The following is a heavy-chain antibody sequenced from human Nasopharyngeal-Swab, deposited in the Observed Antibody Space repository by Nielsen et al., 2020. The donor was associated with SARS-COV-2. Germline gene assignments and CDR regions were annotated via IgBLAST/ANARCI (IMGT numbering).Heavy chain of an antibody. CDR2: MYHSGST. Sequence: SETLSLTCTVSGGSISSYLWSWIRQSPGKGLERIGYMYHSGSTNYNPSLESRVSISVDTSKNQVSLKLRSVTAADTAVYYCAASAYFYYCMDVWGKGTTVTVSS. J-gene: IGHJ6*03. CDR3: AASAYFYYCMDV. V-gene: IGHV4-59*01. CDR1: GGSISSYL.